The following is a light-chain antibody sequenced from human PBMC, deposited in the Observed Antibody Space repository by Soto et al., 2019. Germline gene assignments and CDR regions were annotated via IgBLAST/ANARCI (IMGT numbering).Light chain of an antibody. Sequence: QFALTQPPSASGSPGQSVTISCTGTPSDVGGYNSVSWYQQYPGKAPKLMIYDVSKRPSGVPDRFSGSKSGNTASLTVSGLQAEDEANYYCSSYAGSNVLFGGGTKVTVL. CDR1: PSDVGGYNS. V-gene: IGLV2-8*01. CDR3: SSYAGSNVL. CDR2: DVS. J-gene: IGLJ2*01.